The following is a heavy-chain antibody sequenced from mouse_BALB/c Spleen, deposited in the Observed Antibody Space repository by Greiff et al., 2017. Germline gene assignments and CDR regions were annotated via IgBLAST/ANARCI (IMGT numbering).Heavy chain of an antibody. V-gene: IGHV3-2*02. CDR1: GYSITSDYA. CDR3: ARCESWFAY. J-gene: IGHJ3*01. Sequence: EVQLQESGPGLVKPSQSLSLTCTVTGYSITSDYAWNWIRQFPGNKLEWMGYISYSGSTSYNPSLKSRISITRDTSKNQFFLQLNSVTTEDTATYYCARCESWFAYWGQGTLVTVSA. CDR2: ISYSGST.